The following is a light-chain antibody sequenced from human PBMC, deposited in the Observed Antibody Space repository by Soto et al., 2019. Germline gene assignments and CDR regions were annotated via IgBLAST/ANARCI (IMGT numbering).Light chain of an antibody. CDR2: GAS. CDR1: QSVSSSY. CDR3: QQYGSSPWT. J-gene: IGKJ1*01. V-gene: IGKV3-20*01. Sequence: LTQSPATLSVSPGERATLSCRASQSVSSSYLAWYQQKPGQAPRLLIYGASSRATGIPDRFSGSGSGTDFTLTISRLEPEDFAVYYCQQYGSSPWTFGQGTKVDIK.